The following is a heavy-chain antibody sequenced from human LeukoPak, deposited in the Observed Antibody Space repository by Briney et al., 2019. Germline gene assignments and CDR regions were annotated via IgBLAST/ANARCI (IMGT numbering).Heavy chain of an antibody. CDR3: VRQFEY. J-gene: IGHJ4*02. CDR1: GGSISSSTHY. Sequence: PSETLSLTCTVSGGSISSSTHYWVWIRQSPGKGLEWIGNFYSSGSTYYNPSLKSRVTISVDTSKNQFSLKLTSVTAADTAVYYCVRQFEYCGQGTLVTVPS. V-gene: IGHV4-39*01. CDR2: FYSSGST.